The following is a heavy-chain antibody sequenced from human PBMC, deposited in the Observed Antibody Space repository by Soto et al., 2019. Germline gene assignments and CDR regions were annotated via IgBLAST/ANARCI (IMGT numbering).Heavy chain of an antibody. J-gene: IGHJ4*02. CDR3: AKARFYFDSSPYDS. CDR2: INADGSDT. D-gene: IGHD1-26*01. V-gene: IGHV3-43*02. Sequence: EVQLVQSGGGVVRPGGSLRLSCAASGSTFEDYGLHWVRQSSGKSPEWVSLINADGSDTYYADSVKGRFTISRDNNKHSLYLQMNSLRPEDTAIYFCAKARFYFDSSPYDSWGQGTLVTVTS. CDR1: GSTFEDYG.